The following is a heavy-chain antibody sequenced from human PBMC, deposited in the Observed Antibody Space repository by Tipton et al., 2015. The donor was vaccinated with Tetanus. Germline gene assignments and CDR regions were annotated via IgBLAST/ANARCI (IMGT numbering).Heavy chain of an antibody. CDR3: AKSEARLGTSSSLD. CDR1: GFTFGSYP. J-gene: IGHJ4*02. V-gene: IGHV3-23*01. Sequence: SLRLSCAASGFTFGSYPMTWVRQAPGKGLEWVSAISGGGVSTYYADSVKGRFTISRDNSKNTLYLQMNSLRADDTAVYFCAKSEARLGTSSSLDWGQGTLVTVSS. CDR2: ISGGGVST. D-gene: IGHD6-6*01.